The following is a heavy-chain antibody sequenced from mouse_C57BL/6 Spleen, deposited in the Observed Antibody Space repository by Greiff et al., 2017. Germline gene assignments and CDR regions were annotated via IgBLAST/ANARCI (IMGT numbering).Heavy chain of an antibody. V-gene: IGHV7-3*01. CDR1: GFTFTDYY. Sequence: EVMLVESGGGLVQPGGSLSLSCAASGFTFTDYYMSWVRQPPGKALEWLGFIRNKANGYTTEYSASVKGRFTISRDNSHSILYLQMNALRAEDSATYYCARSLYYGSPPFAYWGQGTLVTVSA. CDR2: IRNKANGYTT. J-gene: IGHJ3*01. D-gene: IGHD1-1*01. CDR3: ARSLYYGSPPFAY.